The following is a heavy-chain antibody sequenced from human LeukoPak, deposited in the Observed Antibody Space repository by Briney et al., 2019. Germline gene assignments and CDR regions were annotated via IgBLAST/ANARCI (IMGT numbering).Heavy chain of an antibody. CDR2: IIPIFGTA. Sequence: SVKVSCKASGYTFTGYYMHWVRQAPGQGLEWMGGIIPIFGTANYAQKFQGRVTITTDESTSTAYMELSSLRSEDTAVYYCAGVPAAEPSYYYYMDVWGKGTTVTVSS. CDR1: GYTFTGYY. V-gene: IGHV1-69*05. J-gene: IGHJ6*03. CDR3: AGVPAAEPSYYYYMDV. D-gene: IGHD2-2*01.